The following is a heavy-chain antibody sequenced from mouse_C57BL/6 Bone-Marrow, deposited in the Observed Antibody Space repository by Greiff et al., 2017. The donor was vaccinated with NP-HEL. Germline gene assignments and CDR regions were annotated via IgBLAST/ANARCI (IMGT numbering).Heavy chain of an antibody. Sequence: EVKLQESGAELVRPGASVKLSCTASGFNIKDYYMHWVKQRPEQGLEWIGWIDPENGDTEYDSKFQGKATITADTSSNTAYLQLSSLTSEDTAVYYCTPGGRSRGYWGQGTTLTVSS. CDR3: TPGGRSRGY. CDR2: IDPENGDT. V-gene: IGHV14-4*01. J-gene: IGHJ2*01. D-gene: IGHD1-1*01. CDR1: GFNIKDYY.